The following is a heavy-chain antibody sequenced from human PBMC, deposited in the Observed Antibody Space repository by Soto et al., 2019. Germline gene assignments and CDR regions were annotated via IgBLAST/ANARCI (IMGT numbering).Heavy chain of an antibody. CDR3: ARGHRHYGGKSFDY. V-gene: IGHV4-61*01. J-gene: IGHJ4*02. Sequence: QVQLQESGPGLVKPSETLSLTCTVSGGSVSSGSYYWSWIRQPPGKGLEWIGYIYYSGSTNYNPSLNSRVTISVDTSKNQFSLKLSSVTAADTAVYYCARGHRHYGGKSFDYWGQGTLVTVSS. CDR1: GGSVSSGSYY. CDR2: IYYSGST. D-gene: IGHD2-15*01.